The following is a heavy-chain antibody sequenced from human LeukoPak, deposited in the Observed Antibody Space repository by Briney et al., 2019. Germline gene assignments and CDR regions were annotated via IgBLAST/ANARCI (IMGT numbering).Heavy chain of an antibody. V-gene: IGHV4-30-2*01. J-gene: IGHJ4*02. CDR3: ARRRYSYGGFDY. D-gene: IGHD5-18*01. Sequence: SQTLSLTCAVSGGSISSGGYSWSWIRQPPGKGLEWIGYIYHSGSTYYNPSLKSRVTISVDTSKNQFSLKLSSVTAADTAVYYCARRRYSYGGFDYWGQGTLVTVSS. CDR2: IYHSGST. CDR1: GGSISSGGYS.